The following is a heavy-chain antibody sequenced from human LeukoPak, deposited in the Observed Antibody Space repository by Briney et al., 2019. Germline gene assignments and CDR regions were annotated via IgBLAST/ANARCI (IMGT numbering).Heavy chain of an antibody. V-gene: IGHV1-2*02. Sequence: GASVKVSCKASGYTFTDYYMHWVRQAPGQGLEWMGWINPNSGAWITPNSGGTKYAQKFQGRVTMTRDTSISTAYMELRRLRSDDTAVYYCARGVPVAGRGEGVDYWGQGTLVTVSS. CDR3: ARGVPVAGRGEGVDY. CDR2: INPNSGAWITPNSGGT. CDR1: GYTFTDYY. J-gene: IGHJ4*02. D-gene: IGHD6-19*01.